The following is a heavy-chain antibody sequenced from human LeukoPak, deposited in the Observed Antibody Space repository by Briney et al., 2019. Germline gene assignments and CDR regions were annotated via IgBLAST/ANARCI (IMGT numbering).Heavy chain of an antibody. J-gene: IGHJ6*03. V-gene: IGHV3-48*03. CDR2: ISSSGSTI. CDR1: GFTFSSYE. Sequence: GGSLRLSCAASGFTFSSYEMNWVRQAPGKGLEWVSYISSSGSTIYYADSVKGRFTISRDNAKNSLYLQMNSLRAEDTAVYCCASSSSWQNYYYYYMDVWGKGTTVTISS. CDR3: ASSSSWQNYYYYYMDV. D-gene: IGHD6-13*01.